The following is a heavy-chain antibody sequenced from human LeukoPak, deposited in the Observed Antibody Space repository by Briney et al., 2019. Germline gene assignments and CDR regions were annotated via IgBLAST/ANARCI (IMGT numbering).Heavy chain of an antibody. J-gene: IGHJ6*02. CDR2: ISSSSSYT. CDR3: ARENFYGMDV. Sequence: GGSLRLSCAASGLTFSDYYMCWIRQVPGKGLEWVSHISSSSSYTKYADSVKGRFTISRDNAKHSLYLQMNSLRAEDTAVYYCARENFYGMDVWGQGTTVTVSS. V-gene: IGHV3-11*06. CDR1: GLTFSDYY.